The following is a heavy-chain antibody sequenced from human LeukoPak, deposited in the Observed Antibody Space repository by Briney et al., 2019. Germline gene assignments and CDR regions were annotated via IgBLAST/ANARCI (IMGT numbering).Heavy chain of an antibody. CDR2: IYTSGST. Sequence: KPSQTLSLTCTVSGGSISSGSYYWSWIRQPAGKGLEWIGRIYTSGSTNYNPSLKSRVTISVDTSKNQFSLKLSSVTAADTAAYYCARDRFVDYYDSSGYQPLDYWGQGTLVTVSS. CDR3: ARDRFVDYYDSSGYQPLDY. V-gene: IGHV4-61*02. D-gene: IGHD3-22*01. J-gene: IGHJ4*02. CDR1: GGSISSGSYY.